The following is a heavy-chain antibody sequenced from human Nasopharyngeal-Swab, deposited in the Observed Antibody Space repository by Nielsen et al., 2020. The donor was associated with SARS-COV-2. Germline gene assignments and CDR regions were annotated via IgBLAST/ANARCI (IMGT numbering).Heavy chain of an antibody. CDR3: ARTVGHYGLDVFDV. V-gene: IGHV4-34*01. D-gene: IGHD3-3*01. CDR2: FNESEFT. J-gene: IGHJ3*01. CDR1: GGSFSGHY. Sequence: SDTLSLTCVVSGGSFSGHYWNWIRQTPGEGLQWIGEFNESEFTNYNPSLESRVTISLDTSEMQFSLLLTSVTAADTALYFCARTVGHYGLDVFDVWGQGTMVTVS.